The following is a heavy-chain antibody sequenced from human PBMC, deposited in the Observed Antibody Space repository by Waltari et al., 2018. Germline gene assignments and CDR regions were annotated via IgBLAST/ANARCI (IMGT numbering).Heavy chain of an antibody. CDR1: GFTFSSYA. J-gene: IGHJ6*02. Sequence: EVQLLESGGGLVQPGGSLRLSCAASGFTFSSYAMSWVRQAPGKGLEWVSALSGSGGSTYYADSVKGRFTISRDNSKNTLYLQMNSLRAEDTAVYYCAKDSSSLYYYYYYGMDVWGQGTTVTVSS. CDR3: AKDSSSLYYYYYYGMDV. D-gene: IGHD6-13*01. CDR2: LSGSGGST. V-gene: IGHV3-23*01.